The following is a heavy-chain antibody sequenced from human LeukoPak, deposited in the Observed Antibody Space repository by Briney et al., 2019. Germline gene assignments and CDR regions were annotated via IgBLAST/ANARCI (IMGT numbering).Heavy chain of an antibody. CDR2: IIPILGIA. J-gene: IGHJ4*02. Sequence: PGKVSCKAVRGTVCSYTIISVRQAPGHGLEWMGRIIPILGIANYAQKFQGRSTITADKSTSTAYMELSNLRSEDTAVYYCARDAGSSVEYWGQGTLVTVSS. CDR3: ARDAGSSVEY. V-gene: IGHV1-69*04. D-gene: IGHD6-6*01. CDR1: RGTVCSYT.